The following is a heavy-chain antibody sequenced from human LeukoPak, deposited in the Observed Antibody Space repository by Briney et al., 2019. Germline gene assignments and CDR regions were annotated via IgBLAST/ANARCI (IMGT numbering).Heavy chain of an antibody. CDR3: APASGSSRGWFDP. J-gene: IGHJ5*02. CDR1: GFTFSSFA. V-gene: IGHV3-30-3*01. D-gene: IGHD6-13*01. Sequence: GGSLRLSCAASGFTFSSFAMHWVRQAPGKGLEWLAVMSYDGSNDYYAGSLKGRLSMSRDNSRNTLSLQIKSLRPDDTAVYYCAPASGSSRGWFDPWGQGTLVTVSS. CDR2: MSYDGSND.